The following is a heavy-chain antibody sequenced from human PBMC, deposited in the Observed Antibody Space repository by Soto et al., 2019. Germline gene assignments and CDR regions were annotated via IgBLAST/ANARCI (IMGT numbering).Heavy chain of an antibody. D-gene: IGHD4-4*01. CDR3: LSDSNGYFYWIGRY. CDR2: IRADGSRT. Sequence: GSLRLSCAVSGXTFSNYAMSWVRQAPGKGLELVSSIRADGSRTHYADSVKGRFTVSRDNSKNRLYLEMKSLRADYTALYYFLSDSNGYFYWIGRYWGPGTPVTVSS. V-gene: IGHV3-23*01. CDR1: GXTFSNYA. J-gene: IGHJ4*02.